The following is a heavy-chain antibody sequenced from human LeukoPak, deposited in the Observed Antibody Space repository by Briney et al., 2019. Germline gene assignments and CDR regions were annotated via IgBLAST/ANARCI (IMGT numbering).Heavy chain of an antibody. CDR1: GFTFSSYG. CDR2: IRYDGSNK. J-gene: IGHJ4*02. Sequence: GGSLRLSCAASGFTFSSYGMHWVRQAPGKGLEWVAFIRYDGSNKYYTDSVKGRFTISRDYSKNTLYLQMNSLRAEDTAMYYCAKDRLRGGYGFDLMNYWGQGTLVTVSS. CDR3: AKDRLRGGYGFDLMNY. V-gene: IGHV3-30*02. D-gene: IGHD5-18*01.